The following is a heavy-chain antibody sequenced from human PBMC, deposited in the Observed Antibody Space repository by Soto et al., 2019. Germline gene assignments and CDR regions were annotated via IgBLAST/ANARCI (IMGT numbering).Heavy chain of an antibody. CDR2: IYDSGST. CDR1: GCSISSSSYY. CDR3: ARHSKRSSGYSRPVYFDY. V-gene: IGHV4-39*01. J-gene: IGHJ4*02. D-gene: IGHD3-22*01. Sequence: QLQLQESGPGLVKPSATLSLTCTVSGCSISSSSYYWGWIRQPPGHGREWIGSIYDSGSTYYNPSRRSRGTLAVDTSKNQFSLKLSSVNAADTAVYYCARHSKRSSGYSRPVYFDYWGQQTRVTVS.